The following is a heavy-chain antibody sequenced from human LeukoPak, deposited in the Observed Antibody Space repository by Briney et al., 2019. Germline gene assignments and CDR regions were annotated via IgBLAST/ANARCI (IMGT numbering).Heavy chain of an antibody. CDR2: MSPNSGNT. CDR3: ARGPPNWGYDY. CDR1: GYTFTSYD. D-gene: IGHD7-27*01. J-gene: IGHJ4*02. V-gene: IGHV1-8*01. Sequence: VASVKVSCKASGYTFTSYDINWVRQATGQGLEWMGWMSPNSGNTGYAQKLQGRVTMTRSTSMSTAYMELSSLRSEDTAVYYCARGPPNWGYDYWGQGTLVTVSS.